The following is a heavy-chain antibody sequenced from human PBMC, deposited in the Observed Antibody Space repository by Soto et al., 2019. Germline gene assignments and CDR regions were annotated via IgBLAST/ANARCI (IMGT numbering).Heavy chain of an antibody. CDR1: GGSFSGYY. J-gene: IGHJ6*02. Sequence: SETLSLTCAVYGGSFSGYYWTWIRQPPGKGLEWIGEINHSGSTNYNPSLKSRVTISVDTSKNQFSLKLSSVTAADTAVYYCARGRGYSYGYKNYYYYGMDVWGQGSTVTVSS. CDR2: INHSGST. CDR3: ARGRGYSYGYKNYYYYGMDV. D-gene: IGHD5-18*01. V-gene: IGHV4-34*01.